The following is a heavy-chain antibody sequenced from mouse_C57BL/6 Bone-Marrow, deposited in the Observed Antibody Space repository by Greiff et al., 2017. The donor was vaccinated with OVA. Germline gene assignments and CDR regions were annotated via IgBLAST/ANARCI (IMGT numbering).Heavy chain of an antibody. D-gene: IGHD2-1*01. CDR2: IDPSDSYT. CDR3: ARPYGNYEDYYAMDY. V-gene: IGHV1-59*01. Sequence: QVQLQQPGAELVRPGTSVKLSCKASGYTFTSYWMHWVKQRPGQGLEWIGVIDPSDSYTNYNQKFKGKATLTVDTSSSTAYMQLSSLTSEDSAVYYCARPYGNYEDYYAMDYWGQGTTLTVSS. CDR1: GYTFTSYW. J-gene: IGHJ2*01.